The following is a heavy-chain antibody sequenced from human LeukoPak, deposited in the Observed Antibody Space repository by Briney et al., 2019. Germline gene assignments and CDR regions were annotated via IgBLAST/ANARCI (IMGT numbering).Heavy chain of an antibody. CDR1: GGSISSGGYY. Sequence: SQTLSLTCTVSGGSISSGGYYWSWIRQHPGKGLEWIGYIYYSGSTYYNPSLKSRVTISVDTSKNQFSLKLSSVTAADTAVYYCARDKHYGDSAFDPWGREPWSPSPQ. CDR3: ARDKHYGDSAFDP. V-gene: IGHV4-31*03. CDR2: IYYSGST. D-gene: IGHD4-17*01. J-gene: IGHJ5*02.